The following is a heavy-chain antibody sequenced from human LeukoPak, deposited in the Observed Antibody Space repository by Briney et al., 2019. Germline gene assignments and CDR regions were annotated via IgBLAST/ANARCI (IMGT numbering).Heavy chain of an antibody. CDR1: GGSICSGDYY. J-gene: IGHJ3*02. CDR2: IYYSGST. CDR3: ARSYYDILTGPGGFDI. D-gene: IGHD3-9*01. Sequence: SQTLSLTCTVSGGSICSGDYYWSWIRQPPGKGLDWIGYIYYSGSTYYNPSLKSRVTISVDTSKNQFSLKLSSVTAADTAVYYCARSYYDILTGPGGFDIWGQGTMVTVSS. V-gene: IGHV4-30-4*01.